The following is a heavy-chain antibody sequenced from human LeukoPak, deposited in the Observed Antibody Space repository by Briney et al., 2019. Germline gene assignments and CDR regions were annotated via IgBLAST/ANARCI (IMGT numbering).Heavy chain of an antibody. J-gene: IGHJ1*01. CDR1: GYTFTSYD. CDR2: MNPNSGNT. D-gene: IGHD3-22*01. Sequence: ASVKVSCKASGYTFTSYDINWVRQATGQGLEWMGWMNPNSGNTGYAQKFQGRGTMTRNTSISTAYMELSSLRSEDTAVYYCATYYFDSSGYYKYFQHWGQGTLVTVSS. CDR3: ATYYFDSSGYYKYFQH. V-gene: IGHV1-8*01.